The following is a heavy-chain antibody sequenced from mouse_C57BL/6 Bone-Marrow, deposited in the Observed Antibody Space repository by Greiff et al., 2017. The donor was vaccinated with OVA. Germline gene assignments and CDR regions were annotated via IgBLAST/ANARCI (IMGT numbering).Heavy chain of an antibody. D-gene: IGHD1-1*01. CDR1: GYAFSSSW. CDR2: IYPGDGDT. J-gene: IGHJ4*01. CDR3: AAYYYGSSPLAMDY. V-gene: IGHV1-82*01. Sequence: VKLQESGPELVKPGASVKISCKASGYAFSSSWMNWVKQRPGKGLEWIGRIYPGDGDTNYNGKFKGKATLTADKSSSTAYMQLSSLTSEDSAVYFCAAYYYGSSPLAMDYWGQGTSVTVSS.